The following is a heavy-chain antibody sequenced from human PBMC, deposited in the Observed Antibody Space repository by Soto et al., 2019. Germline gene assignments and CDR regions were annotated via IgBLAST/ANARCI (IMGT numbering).Heavy chain of an antibody. D-gene: IGHD3-22*01. V-gene: IGHV1-2*02. CDR1: GYTFTGYY. CDR2: INPNSGGT. J-gene: IGHJ4*02. CDR3: ARDLAYYYDSSGYSPDY. Sequence: VASVKVSCKASGYTFTGYYMHWVRQAPGQGLEWMGWINPNSGGTNYAQKFQGRVTMTRDTSISTAYMELSRLRSDDTAVYYCARDLAYYYDSSGYSPDYWGQGTLVTVSS.